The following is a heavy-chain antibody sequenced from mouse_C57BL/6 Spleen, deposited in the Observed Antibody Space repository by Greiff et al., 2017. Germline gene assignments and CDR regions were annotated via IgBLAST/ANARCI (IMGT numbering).Heavy chain of an antibody. CDR3: ARFTTVVATPFDY. V-gene: IGHV1-18*01. CDR2: INPNNGGT. J-gene: IGHJ2*01. Sequence: VHVKQSGPELVKPGASVKIPCKASGYTFTDYNMDWVKQSHGKSLEWIGDINPNNGGTIYNQKFKGKATLTVDKSSSTAYMELRSLTSEDTAVYYCARFTTVVATPFDYWGQGTTLTVSS. D-gene: IGHD1-1*01. CDR1: GYTFTDYN.